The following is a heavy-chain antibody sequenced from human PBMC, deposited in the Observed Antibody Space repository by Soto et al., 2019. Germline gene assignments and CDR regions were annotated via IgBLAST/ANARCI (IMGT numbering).Heavy chain of an antibody. J-gene: IGHJ4*02. CDR1: GFTFSTYR. CDR3: VKDASRYCGGGSCHFDY. V-gene: IGHV3-30*18. CDR2: ISHDGGNK. D-gene: IGHD2-15*01. Sequence: PGGSLRLSCAASGFTFSTYRMHWVRQAPGKGLEGVAVISHDGGNKYYADSVKGRFTISRDNSKNTLYLQMDSLGAEDTAVYYCVKDASRYCGGGSCHFDYWGQGTVVTVSS.